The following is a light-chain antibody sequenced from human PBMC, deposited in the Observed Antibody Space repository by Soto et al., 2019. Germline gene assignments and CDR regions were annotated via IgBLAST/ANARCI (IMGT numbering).Light chain of an antibody. J-gene: IGKJ1*01. CDR3: HQYSTYWT. CDR1: QIIVRW. Sequence: ISINTSPSTLSASLGDRDSITCRATQIIVRWLAWYQQQPGKAPTLLIHEASIVASGVPSRFSGSGSGTEFTLTISSLQPDDFATYYCHQYSTYWTFGQGTKVDIK. CDR2: EAS. V-gene: IGKV1-5*03.